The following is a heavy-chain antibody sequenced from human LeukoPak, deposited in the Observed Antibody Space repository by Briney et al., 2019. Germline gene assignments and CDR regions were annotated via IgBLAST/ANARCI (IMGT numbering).Heavy chain of an antibody. CDR1: VGTFSIYA. V-gene: IGHV1-69*05. CDR2: IIPIFGTA. CDR3: ARVVVVAATYNRFDP. Sequence: SAVKVCFKATVGTFSIYAISWVRQAPGQGMAWMGGIIPIFGTANYEQTFQARVTITTYEYTTTAYMELSSPRSEATAVSYCARVVVVAATYNRFDPWGQGTLVTVSS. D-gene: IGHD2-15*01. J-gene: IGHJ5*02.